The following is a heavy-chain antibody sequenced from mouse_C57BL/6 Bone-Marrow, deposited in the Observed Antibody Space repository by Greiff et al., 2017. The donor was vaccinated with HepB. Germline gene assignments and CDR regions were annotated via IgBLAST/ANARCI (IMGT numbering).Heavy chain of an antibody. D-gene: IGHD1-1*01. Sequence: EVKLMESGGGLVQPGGSLKLSCAASGFTFSDYGMAWVRQAPRKGLEWVAFISNLAYSIYYADTVTGRFTISRENAKNTLYLKMSSLRSEDTAMYYCARRGSRGYYAMDYWGQGTSVTVSS. CDR1: GFTFSDYG. V-gene: IGHV5-15*04. CDR2: ISNLAYSI. CDR3: ARRGSRGYYAMDY. J-gene: IGHJ4*01.